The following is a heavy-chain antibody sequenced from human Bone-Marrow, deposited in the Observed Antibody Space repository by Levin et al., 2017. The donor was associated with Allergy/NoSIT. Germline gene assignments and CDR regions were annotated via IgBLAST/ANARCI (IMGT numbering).Heavy chain of an antibody. V-gene: IGHV1-2*06. D-gene: IGHD3-16*02. CDR2: INPNSGGT. Sequence: ASVKVSCKASGYTFTGYYMHWVRQAPGQGLEWMGRINPNSGGTNYAQKFQGRVTMTRDTSISTAYMELSRLRSDDTAVYYCARDRRLTFGGVIAPPFDYWGQGTLVTVSS. CDR3: ARDRRLTFGGVIAPPFDY. CDR1: GYTFTGYY. J-gene: IGHJ4*02.